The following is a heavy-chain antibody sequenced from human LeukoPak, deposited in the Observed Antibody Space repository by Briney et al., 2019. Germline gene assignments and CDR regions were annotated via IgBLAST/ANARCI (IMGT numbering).Heavy chain of an antibody. CDR3: ATAPGAACSSTTCHDFDLWYFDL. CDR1: GGSISSGGYY. CDR2: IYYSGST. D-gene: IGHD2-2*01. Sequence: DPSQTLSLTCTVSGGSISSGGYYWSWIRQHPGKGLEWIGYIYYSGSTYYNPSLKSRFTISVETSKNQFSLKLSSVTAAGTAVFHCATAPGAACSSTTCHDFDLWYFDLWGRGTLVTVSS. V-gene: IGHV4-31*03. J-gene: IGHJ2*01.